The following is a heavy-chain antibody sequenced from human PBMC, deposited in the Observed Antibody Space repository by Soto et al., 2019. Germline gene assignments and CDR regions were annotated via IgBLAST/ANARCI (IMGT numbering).Heavy chain of an antibody. V-gene: IGHV1-18*01. CDR3: ASENSYFDY. CDR2: ISAYNANA. J-gene: IGHJ4*02. Sequence: QIQLLQSGAEVKKPGASVKVTCKASGYNFRNFGISWVRQAPGQGLERMGWISAYNANANYAQKFQGRLTMTEDTSTSTAYMELRSMRADDTAVYYCASENSYFDYWGQGTLVTVSS. CDR1: GYNFRNFG.